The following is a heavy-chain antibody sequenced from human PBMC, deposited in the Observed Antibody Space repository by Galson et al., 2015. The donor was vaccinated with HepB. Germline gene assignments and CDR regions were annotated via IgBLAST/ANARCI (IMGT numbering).Heavy chain of an antibody. CDR3: VKEGAWFGGDWFDP. J-gene: IGHJ5*02. D-gene: IGHD3-16*01. CDR1: GFTFRHHA. V-gene: IGHV3-23*01. CDR2: INGRGSTR. Sequence: SLRLSCAGSGFTFRHHAMAWIRQAPGKGLEWVSGINGRGSTRSYSDAVKGRFSISRDNSKDTVFLQMDNLRPEDTAVYYCVKEGAWFGGDWFDPWGQGALVTVS.